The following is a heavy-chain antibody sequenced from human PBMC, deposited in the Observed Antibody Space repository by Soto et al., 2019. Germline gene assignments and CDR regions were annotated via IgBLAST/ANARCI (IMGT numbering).Heavy chain of an antibody. J-gene: IGHJ4*02. CDR1: GYTFTSYV. Sequence: ASVKVSCKASGYTFTSYVISWVRQAPGQGLEWMGWISAYNGNTKYSQKLQGRVAMTTDTSTSTAYMELSSLRSEDTAVYYCAREMYIEVTGHLDYWGQGTPVTVSS. CDR3: AREMYIEVTGHLDY. D-gene: IGHD6-19*01. CDR2: ISAYNGNT. V-gene: IGHV1-18*01.